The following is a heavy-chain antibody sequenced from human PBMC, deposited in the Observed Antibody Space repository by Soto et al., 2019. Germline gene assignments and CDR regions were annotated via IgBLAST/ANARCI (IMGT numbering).Heavy chain of an antibody. CDR3: ARSGAAAGMGGFDY. Sequence: ASVKVSCKASGYTFASYGISWVRQAPGQGLEWMGWISAYNGNTNYAQKLQGRVTMTTDTSTSTAYMELRSLRSDDTAVYYGARSGAAAGMGGFDYWGQGTRVTVSS. D-gene: IGHD6-13*01. V-gene: IGHV1-18*01. J-gene: IGHJ4*02. CDR1: GYTFASYG. CDR2: ISAYNGNT.